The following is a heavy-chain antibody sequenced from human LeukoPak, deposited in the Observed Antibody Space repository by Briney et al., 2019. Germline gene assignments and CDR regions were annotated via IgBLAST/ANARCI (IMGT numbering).Heavy chain of an antibody. J-gene: IGHJ4*02. V-gene: IGHV3-30-3*01. Sequence: GGSLRLSCAASGFTFSTYVMHWARQAPGKGLEWVAVISYDGNNKYYADSVKGRFTISRDNSNNTLYLQMESLKTEDTAVYYCARPADLDYWGQGTLVTVSS. CDR3: ARPADLDY. CDR2: ISYDGNNK. CDR1: GFTFSTYV.